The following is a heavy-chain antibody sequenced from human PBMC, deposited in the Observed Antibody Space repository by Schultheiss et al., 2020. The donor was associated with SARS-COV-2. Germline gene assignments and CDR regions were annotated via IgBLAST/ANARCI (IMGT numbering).Heavy chain of an antibody. Sequence: GESLKISCAASGFTFSGFWMHWVRQAPGKGLVWVSRINSDGSSTSYADSVKGRFTISRDNAKNTLYLQMNSLRAEDTAVYYCAREGLSYDYVWGSYRHFDYWGQGTLVTVSS. CDR2: INSDGSST. V-gene: IGHV3-74*01. J-gene: IGHJ4*02. CDR1: GFTFSGFW. D-gene: IGHD3-16*02. CDR3: AREGLSYDYVWGSYRHFDY.